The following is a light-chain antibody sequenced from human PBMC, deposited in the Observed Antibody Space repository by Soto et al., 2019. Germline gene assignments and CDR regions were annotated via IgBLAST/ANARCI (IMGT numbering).Light chain of an antibody. J-gene: IGKJ1*01. V-gene: IGKV3-20*01. CDR1: QSVSSSY. CDR3: QQYGSSPRT. Sequence: EIVLTQSPGALSLSPGERATLSCRASQSVSSSYLAWYQQKPGQAPRLLISGASTRATGIPDRFSGSGSGTDFTLTISRLEPEDFAVYYCQQYGSSPRTFGQGTKVDIK. CDR2: GAS.